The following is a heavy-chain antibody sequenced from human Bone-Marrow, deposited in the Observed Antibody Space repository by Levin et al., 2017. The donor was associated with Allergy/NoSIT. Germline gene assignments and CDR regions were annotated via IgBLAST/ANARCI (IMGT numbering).Heavy chain of an antibody. J-gene: IGHJ4*02. D-gene: IGHD4-17*01. CDR2: ISGSSSTI. Sequence: GGSLRLSCAASGFTFSTYSMNWVRQAPGKGLEWVSYISGSSSTIYYADSVKGRFTISRDNAKNSLYLQMNSLRDEDTAVYYCARDLTVTSEAGGYWGQGTLVTVSS. V-gene: IGHV3-48*02. CDR1: GFTFSTYS. CDR3: ARDLTVTSEAGGY.